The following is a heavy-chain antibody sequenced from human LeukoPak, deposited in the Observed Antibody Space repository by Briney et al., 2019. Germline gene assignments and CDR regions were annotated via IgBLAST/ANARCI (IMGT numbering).Heavy chain of an antibody. D-gene: IGHD3-16*01. CDR2: IKSDGSEK. V-gene: IGHV3-7*01. CDR3: AGFRWGYGLDV. Sequence: GGSLRLSCAASGFTFSSYWMSWVRQAPGEGLGWVANIKSDGSEKNYVDSVKGRCTMSRDNAKNSLYLQRTNLTAEDTAVFYCAGFRWGYGLDVWGQRTTVTVSS. J-gene: IGHJ6*02. CDR1: GFTFSSYW.